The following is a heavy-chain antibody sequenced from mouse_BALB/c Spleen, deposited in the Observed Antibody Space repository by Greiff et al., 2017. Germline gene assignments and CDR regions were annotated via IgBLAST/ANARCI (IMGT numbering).Heavy chain of an antibody. Sequence: VQLQQSGAELVKPGASVKLSCKTSGYTFTSYWIQWVKQRPGQGLGWIGEIFPGTGTTYYNEKFKGKATLTIDTSSSTAYMQLSSLTSEDSAVYFCARTDYYAMDYWGQGTSVTVSS. CDR3: ARTDYYAMDY. CDR2: IFPGTGTT. CDR1: GYTFTSYW. J-gene: IGHJ4*01. V-gene: IGHV1S132*01.